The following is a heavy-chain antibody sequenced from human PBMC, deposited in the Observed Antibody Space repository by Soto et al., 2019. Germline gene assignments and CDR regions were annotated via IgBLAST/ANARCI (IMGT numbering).Heavy chain of an antibody. V-gene: IGHV4-34*01. CDR1: GGSISGYY. D-gene: IGHD2-21*01. CDR3: ARGLFRTMDV. J-gene: IGHJ6*04. CDR2: INHSGST. Sequence: PSETLSLTCTVSGGSISGYYWSWIRQPPGKGLEWIGEINHSGSTNYNPSLKSRVTISVDTSKNQFSLKLSSVTAADTAVYYCARGLFRTMDVWGKGTTVTVSS.